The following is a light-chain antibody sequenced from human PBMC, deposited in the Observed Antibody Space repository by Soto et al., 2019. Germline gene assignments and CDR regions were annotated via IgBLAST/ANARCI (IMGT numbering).Light chain of an antibody. V-gene: IGKV1-39*01. CDR2: AAS. J-gene: IGKJ4*01. Sequence: QMTQSPATLSASVGDRVTINCRASRDISDYLNWFQHKPGRAPKLLIYAASVLHSGVPARFSGSGSESGTEYTLTISSLQPEDSATYYCQQSYSPPLTFGGGTRVEIK. CDR1: RDISDY. CDR3: QQSYSPPLT.